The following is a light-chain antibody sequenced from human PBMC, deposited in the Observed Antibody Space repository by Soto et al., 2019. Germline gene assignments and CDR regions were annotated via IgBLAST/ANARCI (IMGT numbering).Light chain of an antibody. CDR1: QSISSY. J-gene: IGKJ2*02. CDR3: QQSYSRGT. Sequence: DIQMTQSPSSLSASVGDRVTITCRASQSISSYLNWYQQKPGKAPKLLIYAASSLQSGVPSRFSGSGSGTDFTLTISSLQPEDFATYYGQQSYSRGTFGQWTKLEIK. V-gene: IGKV1-39*01. CDR2: AAS.